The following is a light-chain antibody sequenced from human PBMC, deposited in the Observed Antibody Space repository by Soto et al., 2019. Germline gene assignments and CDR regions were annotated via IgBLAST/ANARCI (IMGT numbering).Light chain of an antibody. CDR2: GAS. J-gene: IGKJ4*01. Sequence: EVVLTQSPGTLSLSPGARATLSCRASQSVNDNHLAWYQQKGGQAPRLLIYGASTRATGVPERFSGSGFGTAYSLIISSLQSEDFAVYYCQQYNNWPFTFGGGTKVEI. V-gene: IGKV3D-15*01. CDR3: QQYNNWPFT. CDR1: QSVNDNH.